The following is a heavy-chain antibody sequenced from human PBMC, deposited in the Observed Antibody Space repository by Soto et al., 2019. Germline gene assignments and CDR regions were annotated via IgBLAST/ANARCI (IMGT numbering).Heavy chain of an antibody. CDR2: IWYDGSNK. Sequence: RRLSCAASGFTFSSYGMHWVRQAPGKGLEWVAVIWYDGSNKYYADSVKGRFTISGDNSKNTLYLQMNSLRAEDTAVYYCARDDYDSSGYYYYYGMDVWGQGTTVTVSS. CDR1: GFTFSSYG. J-gene: IGHJ6*02. CDR3: ARDDYDSSGYYYYYGMDV. D-gene: IGHD3-22*01. V-gene: IGHV3-33*01.